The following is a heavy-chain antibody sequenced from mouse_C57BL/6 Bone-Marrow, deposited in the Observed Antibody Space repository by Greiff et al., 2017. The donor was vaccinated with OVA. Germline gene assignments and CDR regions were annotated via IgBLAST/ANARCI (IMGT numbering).Heavy chain of an antibody. CDR2: INSDGGST. V-gene: IGHV5-2*01. CDR3: ARELVTTRFDY. J-gene: IGHJ2*01. Sequence: EVKLVEPGGGLVQPGESLKLSCESNEYAFPSHDMSWVRQTPEKRLELVAAINSDGGSTYYPDTMERRFIISRDNTKKTLYLQMSSLRSEDSALYYGARELVTTRFDYWGQGTTLTVSS. D-gene: IGHD2-2*01. CDR1: EYAFPSHD.